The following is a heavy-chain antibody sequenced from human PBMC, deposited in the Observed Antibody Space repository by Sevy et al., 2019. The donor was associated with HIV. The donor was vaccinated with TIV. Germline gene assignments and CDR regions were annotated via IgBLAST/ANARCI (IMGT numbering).Heavy chain of an antibody. J-gene: IGHJ3*02. CDR2: IKSKTDGGTT. Sequence: GGSLRLSCAASGFTFSNAWMSWVRQAPGKGLEWVGRIKSKTDGGTTDYVAPVKGRFTISRDDSKNTLYLQMNSLKTEDTAVYYCTTGAIGWELLGAFDIWGQGTMVTVSS. CDR3: TTGAIGWELLGAFDI. CDR1: GFTFSNAW. D-gene: IGHD1-26*01. V-gene: IGHV3-15*01.